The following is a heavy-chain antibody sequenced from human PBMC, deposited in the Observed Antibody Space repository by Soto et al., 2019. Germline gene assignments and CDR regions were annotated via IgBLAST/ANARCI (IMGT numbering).Heavy chain of an antibody. CDR3: ARARGGCTGTSCYHYFYYGLDV. CDR1: GGTFSNYA. J-gene: IGHJ6*02. CDR2: ILPIFGTA. D-gene: IGHD1-1*01. V-gene: IGHV1-69*06. Sequence: QVQLVQSGAEVKGPGSSVKVSCKASGGTFSNYAINWVRQAPGQGLEWMGGILPIFGTAKYAQTFQGRVTITADRSTSTAYMELRSLRSEDTAVYYCARARGGCTGTSCYHYFYYGLDVWGQGTTVTVSS.